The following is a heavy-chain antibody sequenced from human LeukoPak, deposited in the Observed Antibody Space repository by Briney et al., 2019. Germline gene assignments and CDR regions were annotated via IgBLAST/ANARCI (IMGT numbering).Heavy chain of an antibody. CDR2: IKSKTDGGTT. CDR1: GFTFSNAW. V-gene: IGHV3-15*01. J-gene: IGHJ4*02. CDR3: TTDSFGELPYYFGY. D-gene: IGHD3-16*02. Sequence: GGSLRLSCAASGFTFSNAWMSWVRQAPGKGLGWVGRIKSKTDGGTTDYAAPVKGRFTISRDDSKNTLYLQMHSLKTEDTAVYYCTTDSFGELPYYFGYWGQGTLVTVSS.